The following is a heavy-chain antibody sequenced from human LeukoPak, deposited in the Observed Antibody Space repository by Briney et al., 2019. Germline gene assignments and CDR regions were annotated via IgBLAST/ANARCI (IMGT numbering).Heavy chain of an antibody. CDR3: AKDLYDSSGYYSLFDY. CDR2: ISGSGGST. CDR1: GFTFSSYA. D-gene: IGHD3-22*01. J-gene: IGHJ4*02. V-gene: IGHV3-23*01. Sequence: GGSLRLSCAASGFTFSSYAVSWVHQAPGKGLEWVSAISGSGGSTYYADSVKGRFTISRDNSKNTLYLQMNSLRAEDTAVYYCAKDLYDSSGYYSLFDYWGQGTLVTVSS.